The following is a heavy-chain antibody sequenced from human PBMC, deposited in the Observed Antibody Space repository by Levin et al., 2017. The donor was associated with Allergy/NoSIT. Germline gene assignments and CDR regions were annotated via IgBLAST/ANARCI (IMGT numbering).Heavy chain of an antibody. CDR2: IYYSGST. V-gene: IGHV4-39*07. CDR3: ARDIEGYTNLGSAFDY. Sequence: SQTLSLTCTVSGGSISSSSYYWGWIRQPPGKGLEWIGSIYYSGSTYYNPSLKSRVTISVDTSKNQFSLKLSSVTAADTAVYYCARDIEGYTNLGSAFDYWGQGTLVTVSS. D-gene: IGHD3-16*01. J-gene: IGHJ4*02. CDR1: GGSISSSSYY.